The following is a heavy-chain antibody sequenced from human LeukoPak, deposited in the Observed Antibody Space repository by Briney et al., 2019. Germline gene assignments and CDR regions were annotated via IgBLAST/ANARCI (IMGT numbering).Heavy chain of an antibody. D-gene: IGHD3-22*01. CDR2: ISWNSGSI. Sequence: GGSLRLSCAASGFTFDDYAMHWVRQAPGKGLEWVSGISWNSGSIGYADSVKGRFTISRDNAKNSLYLQMNSLRAEDMALYYCAKARGADSSGQGAFDISGQGTMVTVSS. CDR3: AKARGADSSGQGAFDI. J-gene: IGHJ3*02. CDR1: GFTFDDYA. V-gene: IGHV3-9*03.